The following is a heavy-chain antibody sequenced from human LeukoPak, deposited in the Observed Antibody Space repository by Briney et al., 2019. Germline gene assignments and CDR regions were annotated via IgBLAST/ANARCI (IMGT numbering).Heavy chain of an antibody. CDR1: GGSISSGSYY. CDR2: IYTSGST. CDR3: ARVTGYMIEDYFDY. J-gene: IGHJ4*02. Sequence: SETLSLTCTVSGGSISSGSYYWSWIRQPAGKGLEWIGRIYTSGSTNYNPSLKSRVTISVDTSKNQFSLKLRSVTAADTAVYYCARVTGYMIEDYFDYWGQGTLVTVSS. D-gene: IGHD3-22*01. V-gene: IGHV4-61*02.